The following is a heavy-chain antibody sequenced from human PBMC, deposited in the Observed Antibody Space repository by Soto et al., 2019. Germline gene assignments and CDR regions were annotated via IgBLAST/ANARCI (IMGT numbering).Heavy chain of an antibody. CDR3: ARAGQIAVAHFDY. CDR2: IYYSGNT. Sequence: SETLSLTCTVSGGSISSYYWSWIRQPPGKGLEWIGYIYYSGNTNYAQKFQGRVTITADKSTSTAYMEPSSLRSEDTAVYYCARAGQIAVAHFDYWGQGTLVTLSS. CDR1: GGSISSYY. J-gene: IGHJ4*02. D-gene: IGHD6-19*01. V-gene: IGHV4-59*01.